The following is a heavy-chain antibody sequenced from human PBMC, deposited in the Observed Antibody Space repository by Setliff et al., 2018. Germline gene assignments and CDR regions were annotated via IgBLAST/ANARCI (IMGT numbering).Heavy chain of an antibody. Sequence: ASVKVSCKASGYTFTSYAMHWVRQAPGQRLEWMGWINAGNGNTKYSQKFQGRVTITRDTSASTAYMELSSLRSEDTAVYYCAREGVDTRSSTDYRYYMDVWGKGTTVTVSS. CDR1: GYTFTSYA. J-gene: IGHJ6*03. D-gene: IGHD5-18*01. CDR2: INAGNGNT. V-gene: IGHV1-3*01. CDR3: AREGVDTRSSTDYRYYMDV.